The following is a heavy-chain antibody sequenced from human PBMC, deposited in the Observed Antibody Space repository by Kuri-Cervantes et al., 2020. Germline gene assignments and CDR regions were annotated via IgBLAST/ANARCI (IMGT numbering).Heavy chain of an antibody. D-gene: IGHD6-19*01. V-gene: IGHV3-30*07. J-gene: IGHJ6*02. CDR1: GFTFSSYA. CDR3: AREYSSGWYHYYYYYGMDV. CDR2: ISYDGSNK. Sequence: GGSLRLSCAASGFTFSSYAMHWVRQAPGKGLEWVAVISYDGSNKYYADSVKGRFTISRDNAKNSLYLQMNSLRAEDTAVYYCAREYSSGWYHYYYYYGMDVWGQRTTVTVSS.